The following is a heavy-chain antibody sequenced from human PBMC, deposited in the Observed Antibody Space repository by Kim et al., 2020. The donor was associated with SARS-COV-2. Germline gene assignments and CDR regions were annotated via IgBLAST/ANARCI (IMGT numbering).Heavy chain of an antibody. CDR1: GGSISSYY. Sequence: SETLSLTCTVSGGSISSYYWSWIRQPPGKGLEWIGHIYYSGSTNYNPSLKSRVTISVDTSKNQFSLKLSSVTAADTAVYYCASSGGWYTEGRGNYFDYWGQGTLVTVSS. D-gene: IGHD6-19*01. CDR2: IYYSGST. V-gene: IGHV4-59*08. J-gene: IGHJ4*02. CDR3: ASSGGWYTEGRGNYFDY.